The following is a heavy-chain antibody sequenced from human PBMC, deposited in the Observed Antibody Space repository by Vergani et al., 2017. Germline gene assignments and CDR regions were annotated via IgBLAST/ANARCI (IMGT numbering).Heavy chain of an antibody. J-gene: IGHJ4*02. D-gene: IGHD2-15*01. V-gene: IGHV4-61*02. CDR1: GGSINSHNYY. Sequence: QVQLQESGPGLVKPSQTLSLTCTVSGGSINSHNYYWSWIRQPAGKGLDGIGRIHTSGRTNYNPTLKSRVTMSEDTSKNQFSLNLTSVTAAETAVYFFARGSCRGGCCYEPRVDYWVQGIVVTVSS. CDR2: IHTSGRT. CDR3: ARGSCRGGCCYEPRVDY.